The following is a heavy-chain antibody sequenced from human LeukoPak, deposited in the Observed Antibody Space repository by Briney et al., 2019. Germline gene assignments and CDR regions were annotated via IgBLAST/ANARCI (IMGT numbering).Heavy chain of an antibody. Sequence: KTSETLSLTCTVSGDSVSSSHYYWSWIRQPPGKGLEWIGYIYYSESTNYNPSLKSRVTISVDTSKNQFSLKLSSVTAADTAVYYCARLFHLYSSGWYHFDHWGQGTLVTVSS. D-gene: IGHD6-19*01. CDR3: ARLFHLYSSGWYHFDH. CDR1: GDSVSSSHYY. J-gene: IGHJ4*02. CDR2: IYYSEST. V-gene: IGHV4-61*01.